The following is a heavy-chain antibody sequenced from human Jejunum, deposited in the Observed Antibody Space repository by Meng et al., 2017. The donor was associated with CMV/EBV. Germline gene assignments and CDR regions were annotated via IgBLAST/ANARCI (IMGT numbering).Heavy chain of an antibody. D-gene: IGHD5-24*01. CDR3: ARDLGADAYNRGYYLDY. CDR2: INPNGGSA. J-gene: IGHJ4*02. CDR1: YIFTSFN. V-gene: IGHV1-46*01. Sequence: YIFTSFNMHWVRQAPGQGLEWMGIINPNGGSASYAQKFQGRVTLTRDTSTSTAYMELRSLRSEDTAVYFCARDLGADAYNRGYYLDYWGQGTLVTVSS.